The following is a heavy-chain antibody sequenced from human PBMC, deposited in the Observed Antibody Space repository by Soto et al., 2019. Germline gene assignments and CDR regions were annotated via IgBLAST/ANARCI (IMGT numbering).Heavy chain of an antibody. J-gene: IGHJ4*01. V-gene: IGHV5-51*01. D-gene: IGHD2-15*01. Sequence: GESLKISCKGSGYSFTSYWIGWVRQMPGKGLEWMGIIYPGDSDTRYSPSFQGQVTISADKSISTAYLQWSSLKASDTAMYYCARLRSGGSLKAYYFDYWGHYYLDQWGHGTLVTVSS. CDR3: ARLRSGGSLKAYYFDYWGHYYLDQ. CDR1: GYSFTSYW. CDR2: IYPGDSDT.